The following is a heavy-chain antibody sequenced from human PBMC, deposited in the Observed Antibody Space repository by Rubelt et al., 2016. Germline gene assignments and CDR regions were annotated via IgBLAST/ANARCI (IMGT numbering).Heavy chain of an antibody. V-gene: IGHV3-13*04. CDR1: GFTFSRYD. CDR2: IGTAGDT. CDR3: TRGRSIFEI. Sequence: EVQVVESGGGLVQPGGSLRLSCAASGFTFSRYDMHWIRQPTGKGLEWVSAIGTAGDTYYPVSVKGRFTVSRENAKNSLSLQMNSLLADDTAVYYCTRGRSIFEIWGQGTMVTVSS. D-gene: IGHD6-6*01. J-gene: IGHJ3*02.